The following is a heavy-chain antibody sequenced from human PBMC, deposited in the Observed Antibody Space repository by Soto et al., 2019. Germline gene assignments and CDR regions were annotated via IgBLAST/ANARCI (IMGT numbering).Heavy chain of an antibody. J-gene: IGHJ4*02. Sequence: VASVKVSCKASGGTFSSYTISWVRQAPGQGLEWMGRIIPILGIANYAQKFQGRVTITADKSTSTAYMELSSLRSEDTAVYYCARSYPRGSTNADFDYWGQGTLVTVSS. V-gene: IGHV1-69*02. CDR2: IIPILGIA. CDR1: GGTFSSYT. D-gene: IGHD2-2*01. CDR3: ARSYPRGSTNADFDY.